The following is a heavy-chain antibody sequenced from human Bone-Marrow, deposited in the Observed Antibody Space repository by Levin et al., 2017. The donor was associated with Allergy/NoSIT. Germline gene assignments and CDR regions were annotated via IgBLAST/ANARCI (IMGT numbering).Heavy chain of an antibody. Sequence: SETLSLTCTVSGGSISSGSYFWGWIRQPPGRGMEYIGGIHYTGATYSNPSLNSRVTISVDTSNNQFSLSLRSVTAADQAVYFCARLHVDSLILGCYMNVWGKGTTVTVSS. J-gene: IGHJ6*03. V-gene: IGHV4-39*01. CDR3: ARLHVDSLILGCYMNV. CDR2: IHYTGAT. D-gene: IGHD3/OR15-3a*01. CDR1: GGSISSGSYF.